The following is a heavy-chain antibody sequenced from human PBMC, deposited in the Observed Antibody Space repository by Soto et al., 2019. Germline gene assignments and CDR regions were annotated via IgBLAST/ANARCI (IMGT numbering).Heavy chain of an antibody. V-gene: IGHV1-18*01. CDR3: ARDYLRMEPPPFYYYMDV. J-gene: IGHJ6*03. D-gene: IGHD1-1*01. CDR1: GYTFTSYG. CDR2: ISAYNGNT. Sequence: ASVKVSCKASGYTFTSYGISWVRQAPGQGLEWMGWISAYNGNTNYAQKLQGRVTMTTDTSTSTAYMELRSLRSDDTAVYYCARDYLRMEPPPFYYYMDVWGKGNTVTVSS.